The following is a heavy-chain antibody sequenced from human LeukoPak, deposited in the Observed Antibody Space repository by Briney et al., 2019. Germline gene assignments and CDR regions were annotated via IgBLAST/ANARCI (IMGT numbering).Heavy chain of an antibody. V-gene: IGHV3-74*01. CDR2: IDTDGSTT. CDR3: TRGYPIFDY. D-gene: IGHD5-18*01. J-gene: IGHJ4*02. CDR1: GFTFSRYW. Sequence: GGSLRLSCAASGFTFSRYWMHWVRQAPGKGLVWVSRIDTDGSTTSYADSVKGRFTISRDNAKNKRYLQMNSLRVEDTAVYYCTRGYPIFDYWGQGTLVTVPS.